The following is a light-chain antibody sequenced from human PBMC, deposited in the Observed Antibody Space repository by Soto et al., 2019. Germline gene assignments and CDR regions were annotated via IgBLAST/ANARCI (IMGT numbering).Light chain of an antibody. CDR1: QSVSGW. CDR3: PQYDTFSGT. J-gene: IGKJ1*01. CDR2: DAS. Sequence: DIQMTQSPSTLSASVGDTVTVTCRASQSVSGWLAWYQQKPGEAPKLLLYDASALPRGVPSRFRGSGSGTKITLTIASLQPDDFATYYCPQYDTFSGTFGPGTKVDIK. V-gene: IGKV1-5*01.